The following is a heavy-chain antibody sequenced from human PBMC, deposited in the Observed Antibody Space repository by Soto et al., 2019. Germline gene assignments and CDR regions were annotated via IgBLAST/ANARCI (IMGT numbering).Heavy chain of an antibody. CDR1: GFSFSTNV. D-gene: IGHD1-20*01. J-gene: IGHJ4*02. CDR3: ALDNIPGAPDYFDH. Sequence: QVQLVESGGDVVQPGTSLRLSCAASGFSFSTNVLHWVRQAPGKGLEWVAVMSPSGAEKYYTDSVKGRFTISRDNSKNTLYLQMNSLTTDDTAVYYCALDNIPGAPDYFDHWGQGTLVTVSS. CDR2: MSPSGAEK. V-gene: IGHV3-30-3*01.